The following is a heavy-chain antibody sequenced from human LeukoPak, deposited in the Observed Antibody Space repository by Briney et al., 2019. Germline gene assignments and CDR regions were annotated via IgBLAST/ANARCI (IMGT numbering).Heavy chain of an antibody. CDR2: ISSSSSYI. V-gene: IGHV3-21*01. D-gene: IGHD2-15*01. CDR3: ARDDGGLLDISFDY. Sequence: GGSLRLSCAASGFTFSSYSMNWVRQAPGKGLEWVSSISSSSSYIYYADSVKGRFTISRDNAKNSLYLQMNSLRAEDTAVYYCARDDGGLLDISFDYWGQGTLVTVSS. CDR1: GFTFSSYS. J-gene: IGHJ4*02.